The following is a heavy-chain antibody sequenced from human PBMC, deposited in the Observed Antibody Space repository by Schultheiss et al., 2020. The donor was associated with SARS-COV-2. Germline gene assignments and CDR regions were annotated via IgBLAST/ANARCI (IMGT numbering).Heavy chain of an antibody. CDR2: ISSSGSTI. D-gene: IGHD3-3*01. CDR3: AREGQTYYDFWSGYLIRENTNWFDP. J-gene: IGHJ5*02. Sequence: GESLKISCVASGFTFSSFEMNWVRQAPGKGLEWITYISSSGSTIYYSDSVRGRFTVSRDNDKKSLYLQLDSLRVEDTAVYYCAREGQTYYDFWSGYLIRENTNWFDPWGQGTLVTVSS. CDR1: GFTFSSFE. V-gene: IGHV3-48*03.